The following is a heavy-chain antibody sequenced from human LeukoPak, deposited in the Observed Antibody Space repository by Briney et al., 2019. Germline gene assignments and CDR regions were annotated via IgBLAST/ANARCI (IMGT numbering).Heavy chain of an antibody. CDR1: GGSFSGYY. CDR3: ARGYCSSTSCGYLHYYYYGMDV. J-gene: IGHJ6*02. V-gene: IGHV4-34*01. Sequence: SETLSLTCAVYGGSFSGYYWSWIRQPPGKGLEWIGEINHSGSTNYNPSLKSRVTISVDTSKNQFSLKLSSVTAADTAVYYCARGYCSSTSCGYLHYYYYGMDVWGQGTTVTVSS. D-gene: IGHD2-2*01. CDR2: INHSGST.